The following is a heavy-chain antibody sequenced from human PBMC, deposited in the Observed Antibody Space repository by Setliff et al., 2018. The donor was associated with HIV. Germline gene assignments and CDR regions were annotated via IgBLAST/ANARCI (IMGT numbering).Heavy chain of an antibody. CDR1: GFTFNSFG. J-gene: IGHJ4*02. D-gene: IGHD3-9*01. CDR3: AKDRTAYDVLTGYYLAD. CDR2: ISFDGSHE. Sequence: LRLSCAASGFTFNSFGIHWVRQAPGKGLDWVAVISFDGSHEYYAESVEGRFTISRDNSKNTVFLQMNSLRPEDTAVYYCAKDRTAYDVLTGYYLADWGQGTLVTVSS. V-gene: IGHV3-30*18.